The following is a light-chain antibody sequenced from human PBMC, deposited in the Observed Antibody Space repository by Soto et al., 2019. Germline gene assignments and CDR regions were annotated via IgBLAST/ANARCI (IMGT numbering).Light chain of an antibody. CDR1: SSDVGAYNY. V-gene: IGLV2-8*01. Sequence: QSVLTQPPSASGSTGQSVTISCTGASSDVGAYNYVSWYQQYPGKAPKLMIYEVSKRPSGVPDRFSGSKSGKTASLTVSGLQPEDVADYYCTSYAGSNIWVFGGGTKLTVL. J-gene: IGLJ3*02. CDR2: EVS. CDR3: TSYAGSNIWV.